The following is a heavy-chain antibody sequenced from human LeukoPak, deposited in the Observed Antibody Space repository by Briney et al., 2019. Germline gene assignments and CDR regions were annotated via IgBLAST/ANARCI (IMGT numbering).Heavy chain of an antibody. Sequence: LGESLKISCKGLGYDFSTYWNAWVRQRPGKGLEWMGIIYPGGSETRYDPSFQGQVTISADRSTSTAYLQWSSLKASDTAMYYCARQYSSGWYGGNWLDPWGQGTLVTVSS. D-gene: IGHD6-19*01. CDR2: IYPGGSET. CDR3: ARQYSSGWYGGNWLDP. J-gene: IGHJ5*02. V-gene: IGHV5-51*01. CDR1: GYDFSTYW.